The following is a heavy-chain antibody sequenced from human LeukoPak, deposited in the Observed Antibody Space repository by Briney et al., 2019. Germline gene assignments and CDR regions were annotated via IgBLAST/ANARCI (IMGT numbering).Heavy chain of an antibody. CDR3: ARQGNFYYYYMDV. Sequence: GGSLRLSCATSGFTFSSNNMHWVRQAPGKGLEWVTLILYDGSNKYYADSVKGRFTISRDNSKNTLILQMNSLRPEDTAVYYCARQGNFYYYYMDVWGIGTTVTVSS. V-gene: IGHV3-30*04. CDR2: ILYDGSNK. CDR1: GFTFSSNN. J-gene: IGHJ6*03.